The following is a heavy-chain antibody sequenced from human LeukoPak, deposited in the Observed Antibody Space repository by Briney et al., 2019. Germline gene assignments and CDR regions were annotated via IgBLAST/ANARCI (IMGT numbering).Heavy chain of an antibody. Sequence: GGSLRLSCAASGFTFSSYEMNWVRQAPGKGLEWVSYISSSGSTIYYADSVKGRFTISRDNVKNSLYLQMNSLRAEDTAVYYCARVGYSYGYGPFDYWGQGTLVTVSS. D-gene: IGHD5-18*01. CDR3: ARVGYSYGYGPFDY. V-gene: IGHV3-48*03. CDR2: ISSSGSTI. J-gene: IGHJ4*02. CDR1: GFTFSSYE.